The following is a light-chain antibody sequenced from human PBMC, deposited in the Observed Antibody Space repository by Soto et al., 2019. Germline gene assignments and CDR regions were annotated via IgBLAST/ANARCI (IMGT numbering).Light chain of an antibody. J-gene: IGKJ1*01. CDR3: QQYNSYSGT. CDR1: QSISSW. V-gene: IGKV1-5*01. Sequence: DIEMPRSPSTLSASVGDRVTITCRASQSISSWLAWYQQKPGKAPKLLIYDASSLESGVPSRFSGSGSGTEFTLTISSLQPDHFATYYCQQYNSYSGTFGQGTKVDI. CDR2: DAS.